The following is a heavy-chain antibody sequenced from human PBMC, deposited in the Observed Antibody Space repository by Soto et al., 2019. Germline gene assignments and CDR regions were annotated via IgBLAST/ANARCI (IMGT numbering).Heavy chain of an antibody. D-gene: IGHD6-6*01. V-gene: IGHV1-8*01. Sequence: ASVKVSCKASGYTFTRYDINWVRQATGQGLEWMGWMNPNSGNTGYAQKFQGRVTMTRNTSISTAYMELSSLRSEDTAVYYCARGTYSSSSFDPWGQGTLVTVSS. CDR2: MNPNSGNT. CDR1: GYTFTRYD. CDR3: ARGTYSSSSFDP. J-gene: IGHJ5*02.